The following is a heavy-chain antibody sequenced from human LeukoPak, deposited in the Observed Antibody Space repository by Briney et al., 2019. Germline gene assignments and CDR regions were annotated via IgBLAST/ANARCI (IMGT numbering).Heavy chain of an antibody. D-gene: IGHD6-13*01. CDR1: GFTFSSYA. CDR3: AKDSSSSFLGEFDY. V-gene: IGHV3-23*01. Sequence: GGSLRLSCAASGFTFSSYAMSWIRQAPGKGLEWVSAISGSGGSTYYADSVKGRFTISRDNSKNTLYLQMNSLRAEDTAVYYCAKDSSSSFLGEFDYWGQGTLVTVSS. J-gene: IGHJ4*02. CDR2: ISGSGGST.